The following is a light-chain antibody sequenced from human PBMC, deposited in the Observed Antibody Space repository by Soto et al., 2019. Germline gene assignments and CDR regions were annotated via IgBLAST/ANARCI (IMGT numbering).Light chain of an antibody. CDR2: DNN. CDR1: SSNIGAVYA. V-gene: IGLV1-40*01. J-gene: IGLJ1*01. CDR3: QSYDNSLSGPYV. Sequence: QSVLTQPPSVSGAPGQRVTISCTGSSSNIGAVYAVHWYQQLPGSAPELLIYDNNYRPSGVPDRFSGSKSGTSASLAITGLQAEDEADYYCQSYDNSLSGPYVFGTGTKVTVL.